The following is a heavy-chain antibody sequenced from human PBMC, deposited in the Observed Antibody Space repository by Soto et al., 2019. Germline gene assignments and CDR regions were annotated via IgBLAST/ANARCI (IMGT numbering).Heavy chain of an antibody. Sequence: SETLSLTCTVSGGSISSYYWSWIRQPPGKGLEWIGYIYYSGSTNYNPSLKSRVTISVDTSKNQFSLKLSSVTAADTAVYYCARRTAAGSLDYWGQGTLVTVSS. CDR1: GGSISSYY. V-gene: IGHV4-59*01. J-gene: IGHJ4*02. CDR3: ARRTAAGSLDY. D-gene: IGHD6-13*01. CDR2: IYYSGST.